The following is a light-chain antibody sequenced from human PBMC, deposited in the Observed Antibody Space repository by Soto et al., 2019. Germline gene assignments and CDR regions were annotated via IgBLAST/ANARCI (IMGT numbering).Light chain of an antibody. CDR2: EVT. CDR1: SSDVGGYNY. Sequence: QSALTQPPSASGSPGQSVTISCTGTSSDVGGYNYVSWYQQHPGKVPKLMIYEVTERPSGVPDRFSGSKSGNTASLTISGLQAEDEADYYCCLYAVTFYVFGTGTKVTVL. V-gene: IGLV2-8*01. J-gene: IGLJ1*01. CDR3: CLYAVTFYV.